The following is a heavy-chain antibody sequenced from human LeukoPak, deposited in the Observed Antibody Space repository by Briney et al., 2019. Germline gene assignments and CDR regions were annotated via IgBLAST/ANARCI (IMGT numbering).Heavy chain of an antibody. CDR2: IYYSGST. CDR1: GGSISSSSYY. V-gene: IGHV4-39*07. D-gene: IGHD1-20*01. J-gene: IGHJ4*02. Sequence: SETLSLTCTVSGGSISSSSYYWGWIRQPPGKGLEWIGSIYYSGSTYYNPSLKSRDTISVDTSKNQFSLKLSSVTAADTAVYYCARGDSLTGNLNSWGQGSLVTVSS. CDR3: ARGDSLTGNLNS.